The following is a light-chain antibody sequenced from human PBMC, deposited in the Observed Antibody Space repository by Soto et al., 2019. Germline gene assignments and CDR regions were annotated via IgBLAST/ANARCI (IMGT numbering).Light chain of an antibody. Sequence: QSALTQPPSASGSPGQSVTISCTGTSSDVGGNNYVSWYQQYPGKAPKLMIYEVSERPSGVPDRFSGSKYGKTASLTVSGLHAEDEADYYCSSFAGSNIWVFGVGTKLNVL. CDR3: SSFAGSNIWV. V-gene: IGLV2-8*01. CDR2: EVS. CDR1: SSDVGGNNY. J-gene: IGLJ3*02.